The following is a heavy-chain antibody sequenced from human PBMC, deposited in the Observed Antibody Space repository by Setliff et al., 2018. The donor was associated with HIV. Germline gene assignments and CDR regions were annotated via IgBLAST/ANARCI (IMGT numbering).Heavy chain of an antibody. CDR3: ARDSRDIVVVIAPEPEPYYYYGMDV. D-gene: IGHD2-15*01. CDR1: GGSISSGYY. J-gene: IGHJ6*04. CDR2: IYHSGST. Sequence: SETLSLTCTVSGGSISSGYYWGWIRQPPGKGLEWIGNIYHSGSTNYNPSLKSRVTISVDTSKNQFSLKLSSVTAADTAVYYCARDSRDIVVVIAPEPEPYYYYGMDVWGEGTTVTVSS. V-gene: IGHV4-38-2*02.